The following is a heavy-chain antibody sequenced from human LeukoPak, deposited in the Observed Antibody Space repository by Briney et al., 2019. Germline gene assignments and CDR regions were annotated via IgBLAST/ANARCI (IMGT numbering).Heavy chain of an antibody. CDR3: ARGRSITLLRGVAMSDGFDI. D-gene: IGHD3-10*01. CDR2: TDTSGRYV. J-gene: IGHJ3*02. V-gene: IGHV3-21*06. Sequence: TGGSLRLSCAASGFTFSSYEMNWVRQAPGKGLEWVSFTDTSGRYVYYGDSVKGRFTISRDSAKNLLFLQMNGLRAEDTALYYCARGRSITLLRGVAMSDGFDIWGQGAMVAVSS. CDR1: GFTFSSYE.